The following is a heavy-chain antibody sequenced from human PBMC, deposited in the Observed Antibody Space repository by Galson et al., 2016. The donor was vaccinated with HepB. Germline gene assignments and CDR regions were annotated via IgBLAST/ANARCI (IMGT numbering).Heavy chain of an antibody. V-gene: IGHV3-21*01. CDR2: ISSSSSYI. Sequence: SLRLSCAASGFTFSSYSLNWVRQAPGKGLEWVSSISSSSSYIYYADSVKGRFTISRDNAKNSLYLQMNSLRDEDTAVYYCARDLTQREDHSDRYYYFGMNVWGQGTTVTVSS. J-gene: IGHJ6*02. CDR3: ARDLTQREDHSDRYYYFGMNV. D-gene: IGHD3-9*01. CDR1: GFTFSSYS.